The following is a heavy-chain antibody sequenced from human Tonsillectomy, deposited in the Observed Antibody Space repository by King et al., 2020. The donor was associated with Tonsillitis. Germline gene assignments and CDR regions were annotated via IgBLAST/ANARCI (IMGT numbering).Heavy chain of an antibody. Sequence: VQLVESGGGVVQPGRSLRLSCAASGFTVSSYAMNWVRQAPGKGMEWEAAISFDGTYKSYADSATGRFTISSENTKNTVYLQMNSLRAEDTAVYYCARRDGALDYYYYGMDVWGQGTTVTVSS. CDR2: ISFDGTYK. V-gene: IGHV3-30-3*01. CDR3: ARRDGALDYYYYGMDV. D-gene: IGHD4-17*01. J-gene: IGHJ6*02. CDR1: GFTVSSYA.